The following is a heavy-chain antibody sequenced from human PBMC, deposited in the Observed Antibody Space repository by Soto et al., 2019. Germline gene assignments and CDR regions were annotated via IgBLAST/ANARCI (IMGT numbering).Heavy chain of an antibody. V-gene: IGHV4-39*01. CDR1: GGSISSSSSY. D-gene: IGHD3-22*01. CDR3: ARQIYDSSGYYYAY. CDR2: IYSLGNT. Sequence: QMQLQESGPGLVKPSETLSLTCTVSGGSISSSSSYWGWIRQPPGQVLEWLVTIYSLGNTYYNPSLKSRVTISVDKSKSQLFLKLSSVTAPDTAVYYCARQIYDSSGYYYAYWGQGTLVTVSS. J-gene: IGHJ4*02.